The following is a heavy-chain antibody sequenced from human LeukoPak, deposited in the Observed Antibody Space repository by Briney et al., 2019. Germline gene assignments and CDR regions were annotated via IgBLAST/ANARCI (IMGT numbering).Heavy chain of an antibody. CDR1: GGSFSGYY. CDR3: ARSDSSGYYSFDP. CDR2: INHSGST. V-gene: IGHV4-34*01. Sequence: PSETLSLTCAVYGGSFSGYYWSWIRQPPGKGLEWIGEINHSGSTNYNPSLKSRVTISVDTSKNQFSLKLSSVTAADTAVYYCARSDSSGYYSFDPWGQGTLVTVSS. J-gene: IGHJ5*02. D-gene: IGHD3-22*01.